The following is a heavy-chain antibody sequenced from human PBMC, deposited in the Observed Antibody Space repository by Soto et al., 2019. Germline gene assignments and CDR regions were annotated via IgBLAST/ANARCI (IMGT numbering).Heavy chain of an antibody. Sequence: VASVKVSCKASGGTFSSYAISWVRQAPGQGLEWMGGIIPIFGTANYAQKFQGRVTITADESTSTAYMELSSLRSEDTAVYYCARGRAPHNWFDPWGQGTLVTVSS. CDR2: IIPIFGTA. D-gene: IGHD1-26*01. CDR3: ARGRAPHNWFDP. J-gene: IGHJ5*02. CDR1: GGTFSSYA. V-gene: IGHV1-69*13.